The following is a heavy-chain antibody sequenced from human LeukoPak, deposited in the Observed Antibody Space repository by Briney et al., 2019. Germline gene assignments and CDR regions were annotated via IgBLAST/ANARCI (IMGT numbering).Heavy chain of an antibody. J-gene: IGHJ5*02. V-gene: IGHV4-61*02. CDR2: IYTSGST. CDR1: GGSISSGSYY. CDR3: ARDFPYSSGGSWLRAEGWFDP. Sequence: SQTLSPTCTVSGGSISSGSYYWSWIRQPAGKGLEWIGRIYTSGSTNYNPSLKSRVTISVDTSKNQFSLKLSSVTAADTAVYYCARDFPYSSGGSWLRAEGWFDPWGQGTLVTVSS. D-gene: IGHD2-15*01.